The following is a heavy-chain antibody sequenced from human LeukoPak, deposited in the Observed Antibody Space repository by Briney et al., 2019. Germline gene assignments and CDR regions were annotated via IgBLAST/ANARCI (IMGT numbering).Heavy chain of an antibody. Sequence: GGSLRLSCVASGFTITGYGMNWVRQAPGKGLEWVSSISSSGSYIFYADSVKGRFTTSRDNAKNSVYLQMNSLRAEDTALYYCAKVPYYYDSSGYPRGYFQHRGQGTLVTVSS. J-gene: IGHJ1*01. CDR3: AKVPYYYDSSGYPRGYFQH. CDR2: ISSSGSYI. D-gene: IGHD3-22*01. V-gene: IGHV3-21*06. CDR1: GFTITGYG.